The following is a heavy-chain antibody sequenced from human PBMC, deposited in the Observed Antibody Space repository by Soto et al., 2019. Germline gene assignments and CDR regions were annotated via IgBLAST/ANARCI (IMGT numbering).Heavy chain of an antibody. CDR3: ARDPQRRDGYNFDS. J-gene: IGHJ4*02. Sequence: QVQLVESGGGLVEPGGSLRLSCAASGFIFTDYSLSWIRQAPGKGLEWVSYITKGGETTQHADSVKGRFTISRDNAKKVLFLRMNSLRAEDTAVYYCARDPQRRDGYNFDSWGRGTLVTVSS. CDR2: ITKGGETT. V-gene: IGHV3-11*01. CDR1: GFIFTDYS. D-gene: IGHD5-12*01.